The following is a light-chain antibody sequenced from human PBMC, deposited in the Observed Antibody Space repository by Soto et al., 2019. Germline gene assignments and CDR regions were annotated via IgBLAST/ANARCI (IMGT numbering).Light chain of an antibody. V-gene: IGKV3-20*01. CDR1: QSVSNNY. CDR3: QQYSDLPIT. Sequence: EFVLTESTGTLSLSPGERATLSCRASQSVSNNYLAWYQQKPGQAPRLLIYGASNRATGIPDRFSGSGSGTDFTLTITSLQSDDFAVYFCQQYSDLPITFGQGTRLEIK. J-gene: IGKJ5*01. CDR2: GAS.